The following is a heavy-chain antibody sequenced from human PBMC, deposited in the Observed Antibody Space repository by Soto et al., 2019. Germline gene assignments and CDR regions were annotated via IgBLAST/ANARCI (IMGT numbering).Heavy chain of an antibody. CDR2: ISGSDGST. J-gene: IGHJ4*02. V-gene: IGHV3-23*01. CDR1: GFTFSNYA. D-gene: IGHD5-12*01. CDR3: AKERSSGYYFFDY. Sequence: EVQLLESVGGLVQPGGSLRLSCAASGFTFSNYAMSWVRQAPGEGLEWVSTISGSDGSTYYADSVKGRFTISRDISKNTLYLQMNSLRAEDTAIYYCAKERSSGYYFFDYWGQGTLVTVSS.